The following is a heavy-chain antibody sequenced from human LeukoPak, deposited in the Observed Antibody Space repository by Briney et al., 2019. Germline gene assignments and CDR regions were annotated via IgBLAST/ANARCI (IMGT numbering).Heavy chain of an antibody. D-gene: IGHD3-10*01. CDR3: ARDGGRRGVVDY. CDR1: GYTFTGYY. V-gene: IGHV1-2*02. CDR2: IDPNSGGT. Sequence: ASVKVSCKASGYTFTGYYMHWVRQAPGQGLEWMGWIDPNSGGTNFAQKFQGRVTMTRDTSISTAYMEVSSLISDDTAVYYCARDGGRRGVVDYWGQGTLVTVSS. J-gene: IGHJ4*02.